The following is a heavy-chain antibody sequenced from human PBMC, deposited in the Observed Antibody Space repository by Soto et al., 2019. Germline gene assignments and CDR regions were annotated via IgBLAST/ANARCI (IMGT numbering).Heavy chain of an antibody. CDR3: ARHGFEWAARRNGDYYYYYGMDV. CDR2: ISPGDSDT. V-gene: IGHV5-51*01. Sequence: PGESLKICCKGSGYRFTSYWIGWVRQMPGKGLEWMGSISPGDSDTRYSPSFQGQVTISAHKSISTAYLQWSSLKASETTMYYCARHGFEWAARRNGDYYYYYGMDVWGQGTTVTVSS. J-gene: IGHJ6*02. CDR1: GYRFTSYW. D-gene: IGHD6-6*01.